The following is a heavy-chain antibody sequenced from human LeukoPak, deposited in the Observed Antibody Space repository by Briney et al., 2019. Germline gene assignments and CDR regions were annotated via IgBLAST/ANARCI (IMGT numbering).Heavy chain of an antibody. CDR1: GFTFSSYA. V-gene: IGHV3-23*01. D-gene: IGHD6-13*01. Sequence: PGGSLRFSCAASGFTFSSYAMSWVRQAPGKGLEWVSAISGSGGSTYYADSVKGRFTISRDNSKNTLYLQMNSLRAEDTAVYYCAKVAAAAGGGGYYFDYWGQGTLVTVSS. J-gene: IGHJ4*02. CDR3: AKVAAAAGGGGYYFDY. CDR2: ISGSGGST.